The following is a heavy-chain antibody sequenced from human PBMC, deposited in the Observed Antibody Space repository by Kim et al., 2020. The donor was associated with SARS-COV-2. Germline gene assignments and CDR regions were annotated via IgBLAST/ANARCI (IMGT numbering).Heavy chain of an antibody. Sequence: GGSLRLSCTASGFTFGDYAMSWFRQAPGKGLEWVGFIRSKAYGGTTEYAASVKGRFTISRDDSKSIAYLQMNSLKTEDTAVYYCTRAHYYDIVGYWGQGTLVTVSS. D-gene: IGHD3-22*01. V-gene: IGHV3-49*03. J-gene: IGHJ4*02. CDR2: IRSKAYGGTT. CDR1: GFTFGDYA. CDR3: TRAHYYDIVGY.